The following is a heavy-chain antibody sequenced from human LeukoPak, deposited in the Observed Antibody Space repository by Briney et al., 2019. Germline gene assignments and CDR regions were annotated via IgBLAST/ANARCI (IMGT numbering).Heavy chain of an antibody. Sequence: SVKVSCKASGGTFSSYAISWVRQAPGQGLEWMGGIIPIFGTANYAQKFQGRVTITADKSTSTAYMELSSLRSEDTAVYYCASSPFWLDAFDIWGQGTMVTVSS. CDR2: IIPIFGTA. V-gene: IGHV1-69*06. CDR1: GGTFSSYA. CDR3: ASSPFWLDAFDI. D-gene: IGHD3-3*01. J-gene: IGHJ3*02.